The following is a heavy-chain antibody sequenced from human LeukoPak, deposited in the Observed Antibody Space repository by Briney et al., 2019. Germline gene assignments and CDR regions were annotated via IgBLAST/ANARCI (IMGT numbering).Heavy chain of an antibody. CDR1: GFTFSSYA. Sequence: PGGSLRLSCAASGFTFSSYAMSWVRQAPGKGLEWVSAISGSGGSTYYADSVKGRFTISRDNSKNTLYLQMNSLRAEDTAVYYCAKGTTDFWSGYYKPVFDYWGQGTLVTVSS. J-gene: IGHJ4*02. D-gene: IGHD3-3*01. CDR3: AKGTTDFWSGYYKPVFDY. V-gene: IGHV3-23*01. CDR2: ISGSGGST.